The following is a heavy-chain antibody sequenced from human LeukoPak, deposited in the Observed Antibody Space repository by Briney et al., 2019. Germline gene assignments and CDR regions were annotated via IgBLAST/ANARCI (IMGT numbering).Heavy chain of an antibody. CDR3: ARVTKVKEYYYDSSGYYYNAAKHFDY. D-gene: IGHD3-22*01. CDR1: GYTFTGYY. J-gene: IGHJ4*02. Sequence: GASVKVSCKASGYTFTGYYMHWVRQAPGQGLEWMGRINPNSGGTNYAQKFQGRVTMTRDTSISTAYMELSRLRSDDTAVYYCARVTKVKEYYYDSSGYYYNAAKHFDYWGQGTLVTVSS. CDR2: INPNSGGT. V-gene: IGHV1-2*06.